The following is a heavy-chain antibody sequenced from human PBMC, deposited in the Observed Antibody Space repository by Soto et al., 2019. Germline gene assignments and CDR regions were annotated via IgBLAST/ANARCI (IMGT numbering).Heavy chain of an antibody. Sequence: HLAESGGGLVKPGGSLRLSCAASGFTFKDAWMSWVRQAPGKGLEWVGHIKSTDTGGTPDYAAPVRGRFTISKDGSEDILYLQMNGLKTEDTGTYLCTWHLDIWGQGTSVIVSS. CDR3: TWHLDI. J-gene: IGHJ6*02. V-gene: IGHV3-15*01. CDR2: IKSTDTGGTP. CDR1: GFTFKDAW.